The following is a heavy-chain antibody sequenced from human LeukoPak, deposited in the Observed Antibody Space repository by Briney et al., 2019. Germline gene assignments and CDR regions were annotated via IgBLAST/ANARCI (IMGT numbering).Heavy chain of an antibody. CDR1: GFTFSSYA. J-gene: IGHJ4*02. CDR2: ISYDGSNK. CDR3: ASQGIQIWLPFDY. V-gene: IGHV3-30-3*01. Sequence: GGSLRLSCAASGFTFSSYAMHWVRQAPGKGLEGVAVISYDGSNKYYADSVKGRFTISRDNSKNTLYLQMNSLRAEDTAVYYCASQGIQIWLPFDYWGQGTLVTVSS. D-gene: IGHD5-18*01.